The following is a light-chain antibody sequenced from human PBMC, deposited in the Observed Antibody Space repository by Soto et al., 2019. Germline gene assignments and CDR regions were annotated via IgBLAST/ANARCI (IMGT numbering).Light chain of an antibody. J-gene: IGLJ1*01. CDR3: SSYTSSGTYV. CDR1: TSDVGGYNY. Sequence: QSALTQPASVSGSPGQSITISCTGTTSDVGGYNYVSWYQQHPGKAPKLMIYEVSNRPSGVSNRFSGSKSGNTASLTISGLQAEDEADYYCSSYTSSGTYVFGIGTKV. V-gene: IGLV2-14*01. CDR2: EVS.